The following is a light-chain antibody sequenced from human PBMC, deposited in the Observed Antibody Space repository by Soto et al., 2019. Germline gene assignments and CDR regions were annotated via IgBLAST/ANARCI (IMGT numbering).Light chain of an antibody. CDR1: QTISSW. Sequence: DIRMTQSPSSLSVSRGDRVTITCRASQTISSWLAWYQQKPGKAPKLLIYKASTLKSGVPSRFSGSGSGTEFTLTISSLQPDDFATYYCQHYNSYSEAFGQGTKVDIK. J-gene: IGKJ1*01. V-gene: IGKV1-5*03. CDR3: QHYNSYSEA. CDR2: KAS.